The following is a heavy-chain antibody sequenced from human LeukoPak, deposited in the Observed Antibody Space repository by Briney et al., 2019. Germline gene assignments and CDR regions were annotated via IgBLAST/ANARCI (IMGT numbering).Heavy chain of an antibody. CDR1: GGTFSRNT. V-gene: IGHV1-69*05. CDR2: IIPMFGTP. Sequence: SVKVSCTASGGTFSRNTVTWVRQAPGQGLEWMGGIIPMFGTPNYAQKFRGRVTVTTDESTSTASMELSSLRSEDTAVYYCARVSVDSGYYYLDLWGQGPRVTVSS. CDR3: ARVSVDSGYYYLDL. D-gene: IGHD3-22*01. J-gene: IGHJ4*02.